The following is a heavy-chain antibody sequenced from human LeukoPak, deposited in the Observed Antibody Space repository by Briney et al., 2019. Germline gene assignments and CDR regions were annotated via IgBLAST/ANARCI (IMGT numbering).Heavy chain of an antibody. J-gene: IGHJ6*02. CDR2: MNPNSGNT. CDR1: GYTFTSYD. CDR3: ARATDPDYDFWSGSLRRYYYGMDV. Sequence: ASVKVSCKASGYTFTSYDINWVRQATGQGLEWMGWMNPNSGNTGYAQKFQGRVTMTRNTSISTAYMELSSLRSEDTAVYYCARATDPDYDFWSGSLRRYYYGMDVWGQGTTVTVSS. D-gene: IGHD3-3*01. V-gene: IGHV1-8*01.